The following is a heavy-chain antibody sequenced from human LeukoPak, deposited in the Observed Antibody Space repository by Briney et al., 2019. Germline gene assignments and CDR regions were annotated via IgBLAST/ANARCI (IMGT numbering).Heavy chain of an antibody. CDR2: ISAYNGNT. V-gene: IGHV1-18*01. CDR3: ARDQLILLASSIFDY. Sequence: GASVKVSCKASGYAFTSYGISWVRQSPGQGLEWMGWISAYNGNTNYAQKLQGRVTMTTDTSTNTAYMELRSLRSDDTAVYYCARDQLILLASSIFDYWGQGTLVTVSS. CDR1: GYAFTSYG. D-gene: IGHD5-24*01. J-gene: IGHJ4*02.